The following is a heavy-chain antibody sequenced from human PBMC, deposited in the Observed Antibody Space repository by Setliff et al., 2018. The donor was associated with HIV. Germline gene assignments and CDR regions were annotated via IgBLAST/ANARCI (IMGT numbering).Heavy chain of an antibody. V-gene: IGHV1-46*01. CDR1: GYTFTGYY. J-gene: IGHJ1*01. CDR2: INPSGGST. CDR3: ARDPSSGIYYDSSGQYFQN. Sequence: ASVKVSCKASGYTFTGYYMHWVRQAPGQGLEWMGWINPSGGSTYSAQNFQGRVTLTRDTSTSTAYMGLRSLRPDDTAVYFCARDPSSGIYYDSSGQYFQNWGQCTLVTVSS. D-gene: IGHD3-22*01.